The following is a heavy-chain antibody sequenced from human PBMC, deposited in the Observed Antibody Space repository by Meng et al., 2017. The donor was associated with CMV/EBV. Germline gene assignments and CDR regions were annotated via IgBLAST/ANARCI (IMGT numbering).Heavy chain of an antibody. J-gene: IGHJ4*02. CDR2: ISYDGSNK. D-gene: IGHD4-17*01. V-gene: IGHV3-30-3*01. Sequence: GGSLRLSCAASGFTFSSYATHWVRQAPGKGLEWVAVISYDGSNKYYADSVKGRFTISRDNSKNTLYLQMNSLRAEDTAVYYCARDLGYGDYVGYFDYWGQGTLVTVSS. CDR1: GFTFSSYA. CDR3: ARDLGYGDYVGYFDY.